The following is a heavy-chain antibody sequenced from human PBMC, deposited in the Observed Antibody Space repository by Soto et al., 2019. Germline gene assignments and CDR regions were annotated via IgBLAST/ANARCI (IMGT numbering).Heavy chain of an antibody. CDR1: GGTFSNYA. J-gene: IGHJ4*02. CDR3: ARGWETVGSTTPFAY. V-gene: IGHV1-69*06. D-gene: IGHD1-26*01. Sequence: QVQLVQSGAEVKKPGSSVKVSCKASGGTFSNYAISWVRQAPGQGLEWMGGIIPIFGTPNYAQKFQGRVTITADKYTSTAYMEVRNLRSDDTAVYYCARGWETVGSTTPFAYWGQGTLVTVSS. CDR2: IIPIFGTP.